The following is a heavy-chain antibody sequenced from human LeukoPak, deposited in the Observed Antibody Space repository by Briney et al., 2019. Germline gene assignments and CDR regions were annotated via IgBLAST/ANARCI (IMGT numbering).Heavy chain of an antibody. V-gene: IGHV3-11*04. Sequence: PGWALPLSCLASRFTYSDYYMNWIRQAPGRGLAWVSYISNSGSIIYYADSVKGRFTISRDNAKNSLYLQMNSLRAEDTAVYYCARVAGVAAAGTTVGAYYFDYWGQGTLVTVSS. J-gene: IGHJ4*02. CDR1: RFTYSDYY. CDR2: ISNSGSII. D-gene: IGHD6-13*01. CDR3: ARVAGVAAAGTTVGAYYFDY.